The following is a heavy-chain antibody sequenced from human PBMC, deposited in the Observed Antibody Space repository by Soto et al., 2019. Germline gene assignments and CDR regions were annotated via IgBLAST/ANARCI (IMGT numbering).Heavy chain of an antibody. V-gene: IGHV4-59*06. CDR2: IYYSGTT. Sequence: SETLSLTCTVSGASISSYYWNWIRQHPGKGLEWIGYIYYSGTTYYNPSLKSRVTISVDTSKNQFSLKLSSVTAADTAVYYCAASCVGCGGFNYYGMDVWGQGTTVTVSS. D-gene: IGHD2-21*01. J-gene: IGHJ6*02. CDR1: GASISSYY. CDR3: AASCVGCGGFNYYGMDV.